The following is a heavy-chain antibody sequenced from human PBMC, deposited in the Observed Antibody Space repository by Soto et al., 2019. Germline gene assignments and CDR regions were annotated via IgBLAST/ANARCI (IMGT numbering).Heavy chain of an antibody. CDR1: GFTFSSYT. CDR3: ARDKTPMVTYGSYFDY. J-gene: IGHJ4*02. V-gene: IGHV3-21*01. D-gene: IGHD5-18*01. Sequence: GGSLRLSCAASGFTFSSYTMNWVRQAPGKGLEWVSSISSSSSYIYYADSVKGRFTISRDNAKNSLSLQMNSLRAEDTAVYYCARDKTPMVTYGSYFDYWGQGTLVTVSS. CDR2: ISSSSSYI.